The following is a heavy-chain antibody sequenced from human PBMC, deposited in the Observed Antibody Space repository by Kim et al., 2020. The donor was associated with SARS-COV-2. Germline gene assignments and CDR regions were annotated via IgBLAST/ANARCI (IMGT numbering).Heavy chain of an antibody. J-gene: IGHJ4*02. CDR2: INPNSGGT. V-gene: IGHV1-2*04. CDR1: GYTFTGYY. Sequence: ASVKVSCKASGYTFTGYYMHWVRQAPGQGLEWMGWINPNSGGTNYAQKFQGWVTMTRDTSISTAYMELSRLRSDDTAVYYCARSLGYCSGGSCYYINYFDYWGQGTLVTVSS. CDR3: ARSLGYCSGGSCYYINYFDY. D-gene: IGHD2-15*01.